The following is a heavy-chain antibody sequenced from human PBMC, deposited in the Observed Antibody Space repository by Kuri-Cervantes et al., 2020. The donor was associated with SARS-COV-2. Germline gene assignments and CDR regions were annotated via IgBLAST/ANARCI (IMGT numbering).Heavy chain of an antibody. Sequence: SQTLSLPCAFYGGSFSGCYWSWIRQPPGKGLEWIGEINHSGSTNYNPSLKSRVTISVDTSKNQFSLKLSSVTAADTAVYYCARGGHSYSSSWYYFDYWGQGTLVTVSS. D-gene: IGHD6-13*01. V-gene: IGHV4-34*01. CDR1: GGSFSGCY. CDR2: INHSGST. CDR3: ARGGHSYSSSWYYFDY. J-gene: IGHJ4*02.